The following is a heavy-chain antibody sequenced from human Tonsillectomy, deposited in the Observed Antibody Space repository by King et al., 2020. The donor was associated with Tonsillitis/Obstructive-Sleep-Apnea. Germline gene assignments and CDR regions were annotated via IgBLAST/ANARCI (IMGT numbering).Heavy chain of an antibody. CDR1: GFLFAAST. Sequence: VPLVASGGVVVPPGGSLRLSCPASGFLFAASTLPWVRPAPGLGLAWVSLIPRAGGSTYSADSVKGRFTLSRDNSNNSLSLQMNSLRTEDTALYYCTKEKSTVSYFYYNMDVWGKGTTVTVSS. J-gene: IGHJ6*03. CDR2: IPRAGGST. V-gene: IGHV3-43*01. CDR3: TKEKSTVSYFYYNMDV. D-gene: IGHD4-17*01.